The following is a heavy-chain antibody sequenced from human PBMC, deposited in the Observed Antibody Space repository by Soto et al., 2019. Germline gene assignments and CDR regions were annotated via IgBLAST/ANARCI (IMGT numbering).Heavy chain of an antibody. J-gene: IGHJ6*02. CDR1: GFTFTSSA. CDR2: IVVGSGNT. D-gene: IGHD1-1*01. Sequence: SVKVSCKASGFTFTSSAVQWVRQARGQRLEWIGWIVVGSGNTNYAQKFQERVTITRDMSTSTAYMELSSLRSEDTAVYYCAADGQRIYYYSSMDVWGQGTTVTVSS. CDR3: AADGQRIYYYSSMDV. V-gene: IGHV1-58*01.